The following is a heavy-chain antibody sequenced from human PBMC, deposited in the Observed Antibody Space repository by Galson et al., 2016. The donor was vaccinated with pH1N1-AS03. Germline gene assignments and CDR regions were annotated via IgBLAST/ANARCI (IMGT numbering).Heavy chain of an antibody. Sequence: LRLSCAASGFTFSSHSMHWARQAPDEGLEWVAGISYHGNNKFYAHSVKGRFTISRDSLQNTLDLQMNSLSAEDSAVYFCARETIRAGEFDLWGRGTVVTVSP. V-gene: IGHV3-30-3*01. CDR2: ISYHGNNK. CDR3: ARETIRAGEFDL. D-gene: IGHD1-26*01. J-gene: IGHJ3*01. CDR1: GFTFSSHS.